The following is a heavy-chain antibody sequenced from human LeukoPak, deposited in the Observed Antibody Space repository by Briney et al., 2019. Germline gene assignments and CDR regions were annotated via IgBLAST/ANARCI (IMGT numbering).Heavy chain of an antibody. Sequence: GGSLRLSCAASGFTFSSYAMHWVRQAPGKGLEWVSAISGSGGSTYYADSVKGRFTISRDNSKNTLYLQMNSLRAEDTAVYYCAKDNYYDTSGYRDWGQGTLVTVSS. CDR1: GFTFSSYA. V-gene: IGHV3-23*01. D-gene: IGHD3-22*01. CDR3: AKDNYYDTSGYRD. CDR2: ISGSGGST. J-gene: IGHJ4*02.